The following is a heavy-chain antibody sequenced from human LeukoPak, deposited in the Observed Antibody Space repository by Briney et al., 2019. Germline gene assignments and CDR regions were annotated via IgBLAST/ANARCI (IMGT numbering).Heavy chain of an antibody. J-gene: IGHJ3*02. CDR1: EYTFTGYY. CDR2: INPNSGGT. Sequence: GASVKVSCNASEYTFTGYYMHWVRQAPGQGLEWMGWINPNSGGTNYAQKFQGRVTMTRDMSISTAYMELSRLRSDDTAVYYCATLMPLYSSGWYSGDAFDIWGQGTMVTVSS. D-gene: IGHD6-19*01. CDR3: ATLMPLYSSGWYSGDAFDI. V-gene: IGHV1-2*02.